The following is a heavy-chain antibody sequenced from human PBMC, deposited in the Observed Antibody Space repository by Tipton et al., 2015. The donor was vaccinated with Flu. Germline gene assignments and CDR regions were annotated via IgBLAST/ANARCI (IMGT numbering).Heavy chain of an antibody. V-gene: IGHV4-61*02. CDR1: GGSISSGSYY. D-gene: IGHD1-7*01. CDR3: ASFISEYNWNYGEGLDY. CDR2: IYHSGST. Sequence: TLSLTCTVSGGSISSGSYYWTWIRQPAGKGLEWIGSIYHSGSTYYNPSLKSRVTISVDTSKNQFSLKLSSVTAADTAVYYCASFISEYNWNYGEGLDYWGQGTVVTVSS. J-gene: IGHJ4*02.